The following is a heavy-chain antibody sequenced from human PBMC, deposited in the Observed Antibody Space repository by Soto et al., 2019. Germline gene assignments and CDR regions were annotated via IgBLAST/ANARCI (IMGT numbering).Heavy chain of an antibody. Sequence: SETLSLTCSVSGGSISSGDNYWSWIRQPPGKGLECIGYILNSGRAHYTPSLRSRLAISVDTSRNQFSLKLSSVTAADTAVYYXARXSWFGELSXDYWGLGTXVTVXS. CDR2: ILNSGRA. CDR1: GGSISSGDNY. V-gene: IGHV4-30-4*01. J-gene: IGHJ4*02. CDR3: ARXSWFGELSXDY. D-gene: IGHD3-10*01.